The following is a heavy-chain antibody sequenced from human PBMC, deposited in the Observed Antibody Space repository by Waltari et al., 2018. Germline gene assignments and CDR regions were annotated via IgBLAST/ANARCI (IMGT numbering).Heavy chain of an antibody. J-gene: IGHJ4*02. CDR2: IYYSGST. CDR1: GGSISSYY. CDR3: ARGDSGSYPHDY. D-gene: IGHD1-26*01. Sequence: QVQLQESGPGLVKPSETLSLTCTVSGGSISSYYWSWIRQPPGKGLEWIGYIYYSGSTNYNPSLKSRVTISVDTSKNQFSLKLSSVTAADTAVYYCARGDSGSYPHDYWGQGTLVTVSS. V-gene: IGHV4-59*01.